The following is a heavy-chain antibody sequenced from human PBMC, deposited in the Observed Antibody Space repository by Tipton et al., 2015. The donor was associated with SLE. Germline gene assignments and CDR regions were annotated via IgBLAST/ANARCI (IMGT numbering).Heavy chain of an antibody. V-gene: IGHV3-33*08. CDR1: GFTFSSYW. CDR2: IWYDGSNK. CDR3: ARDIGGCSGGSCHLD. J-gene: IGHJ4*02. Sequence: RSLRLSCAASGFTFSSYWMHWVRQAPGKGLEWVAVIWYDGSNKYYGDSVKGRFTISRDNSNNTLYLQMNSLRVEDTAVYYCARDIGGCSGGSCHLDWGQGTLVTVSS. D-gene: IGHD2-15*01.